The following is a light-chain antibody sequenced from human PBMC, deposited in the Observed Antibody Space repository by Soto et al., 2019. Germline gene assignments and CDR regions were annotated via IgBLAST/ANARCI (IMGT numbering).Light chain of an antibody. V-gene: IGLV2-11*01. J-gene: IGLJ1*01. CDR1: SNDVGAYDY. CDR2: HVS. CDR3: CTDAGSYKV. Sequence: QSVLTQSRSVSGSPGQSVTISCTGASNDVGAYDYVSWYQQHPGKAPKLLIYHVSKRPSGVPDRFSGSKSGNTASLTISGLQAEDEADYYCCTDAGSYKVFGIGTKLTVL.